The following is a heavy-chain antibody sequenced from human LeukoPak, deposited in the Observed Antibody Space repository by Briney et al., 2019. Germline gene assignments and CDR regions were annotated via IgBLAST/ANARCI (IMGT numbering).Heavy chain of an antibody. CDR2: ISYDGGNK. J-gene: IGHJ4*02. D-gene: IGHD6-6*01. Sequence: PGRSLRLSCAASGFTFSRSAMHWVRQAPGKGLEWVAIISYDGGNKYYADSVKGRFTISRDNSKNMLYLQMNSLRAEDTAVYFCVSLGYSSSSVRYWGQGTLVTVPS. V-gene: IGHV3-30*04. CDR1: GFTFSRSA. CDR3: VSLGYSSSSVRY.